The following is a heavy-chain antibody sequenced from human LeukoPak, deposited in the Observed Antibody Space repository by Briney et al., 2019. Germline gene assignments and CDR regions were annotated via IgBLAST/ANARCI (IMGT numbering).Heavy chain of an antibody. J-gene: IGHJ4*02. CDR1: GYTFTSYA. CDR3: ARDRELRFLEWLLFY. V-gene: IGHV1-3*01. Sequence: VASVKVSCRASGYTFTSYAMHWVRQAPGQRLEWMGWINAGNGNTKYSQKFQGRVTITRDTSASTAYMELSSLRSEDTAVYYCARDRELRFLEWLLFYWGQGTLVTVSS. D-gene: IGHD3-3*01. CDR2: INAGNGNT.